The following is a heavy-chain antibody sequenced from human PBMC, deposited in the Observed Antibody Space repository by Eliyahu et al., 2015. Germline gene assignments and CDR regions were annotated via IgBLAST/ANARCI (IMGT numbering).Heavy chain of an antibody. CDR3: ARDGGRSGSYQGDGFDY. J-gene: IGHJ4*02. CDR2: IKQDGSEK. CDR1: GFXFSXXW. V-gene: IGHV3-7*01. Sequence: EVQLVESGGGLVQPGGSLXLSCAASGFXFSXXWMSWVRQAPGKGLEWVATIKQDGSEKYYVDSVKGRFTMSRDNVKKSLYLQMNSLRADDTAVYYCARDGGRSGSYQGDGFDYWGQGTLVTVSS. D-gene: IGHD1-26*01.